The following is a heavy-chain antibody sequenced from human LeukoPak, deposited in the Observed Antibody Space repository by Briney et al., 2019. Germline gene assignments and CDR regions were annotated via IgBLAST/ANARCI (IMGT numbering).Heavy chain of an antibody. V-gene: IGHV1-18*01. J-gene: IGHJ4*02. D-gene: IGHD6-19*01. Sequence: GASVKVSCEASGYTFTSYGISWVRQAPGQGLEWMGWISAYNGNTNYAQKLQGRVTMTTDTSTSTAYMELRSLRSDDTAVYYCARDDGLGSGWYRVDYWGQGTLVTVSS. CDR3: ARDDGLGSGWYRVDY. CDR2: ISAYNGNT. CDR1: GYTFTSYG.